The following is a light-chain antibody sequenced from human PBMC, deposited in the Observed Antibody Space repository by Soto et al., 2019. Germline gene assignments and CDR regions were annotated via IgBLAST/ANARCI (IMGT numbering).Light chain of an antibody. V-gene: IGKV1-5*01. CDR3: QQYNSYSPT. CDR1: QSISSW. CDR2: DAS. J-gene: IGKJ1*01. Sequence: DIQMTQSPSTLSASVGDRVTITCRASQSISSWLAWYQKKPGKAPKLLIYDASSLESGVPSRFSGSGSGTEFPLTISTLQPDDFATYYCQQYNSYSPTFGQGTKVEIK.